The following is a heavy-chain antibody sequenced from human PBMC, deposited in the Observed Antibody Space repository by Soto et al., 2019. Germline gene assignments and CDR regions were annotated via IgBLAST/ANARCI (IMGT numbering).Heavy chain of an antibody. CDR3: ARARIAAAGTEFDY. J-gene: IGHJ4*02. Sequence: QVQLVESGGGVVQPGRSLRLSCAASGFTFSSYAMHWVRQAPGKGLEWVAVISYDGSNKYYADSVKGRFTISRDNSKNTLYRQMNSLRAEDTAVYYCARARIAAAGTEFDYWGQGTLVTVSS. D-gene: IGHD6-13*01. V-gene: IGHV3-30-3*01. CDR1: GFTFSSYA. CDR2: ISYDGSNK.